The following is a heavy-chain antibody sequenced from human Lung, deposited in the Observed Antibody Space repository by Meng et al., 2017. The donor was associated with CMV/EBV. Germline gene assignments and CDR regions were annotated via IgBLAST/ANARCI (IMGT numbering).Heavy chain of an antibody. Sequence: GESLKISCAASGFKFSNYPVHWVRQAPGKGLEWVAVISFDGSNKFYAESVKGRFTISRDNSKNTLYLQMNSLRAEDTALYYCARDLKAAVTSYYYHYGLDVWGQETTVTVSS. J-gene: IGHJ6*02. D-gene: IGHD6-13*01. CDR1: GFKFSNYP. CDR3: ARDLKAAVTSYYYHYGLDV. V-gene: IGHV3-30-3*01. CDR2: ISFDGSNK.